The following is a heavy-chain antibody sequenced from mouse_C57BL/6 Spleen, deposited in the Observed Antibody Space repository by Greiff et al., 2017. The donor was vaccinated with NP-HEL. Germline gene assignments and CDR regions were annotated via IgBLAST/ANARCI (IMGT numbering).Heavy chain of an antibody. CDR1: GYTFTSYW. Sequence: VQLQQPGAELVKPGASVKMSCKASGYTFTSYWITWVKQRPGQGLEWIGDIYPGSGSTNYNEKFKSKATLTVDTSSSTAYMQLSSLTSEDSAVYYCARMSYGSSSAWFAYWGQGTLVTVSA. CDR3: ARMSYGSSSAWFAY. CDR2: IYPGSGST. J-gene: IGHJ3*01. D-gene: IGHD1-1*01. V-gene: IGHV1-55*01.